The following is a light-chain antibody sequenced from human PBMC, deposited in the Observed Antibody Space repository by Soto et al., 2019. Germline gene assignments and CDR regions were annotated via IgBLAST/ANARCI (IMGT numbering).Light chain of an antibody. CDR1: QEISNY. J-gene: IGKJ4*01. Sequence: SPGSVSVRKGTRVTXTCQASQEISNYLNWYQQKPGKAPKLLIYDASNWETRVPSRFSGSGSGTDFTFTISSLQPEDIAPYYCPQYANLPLTNGGGTKV. V-gene: IGKV1-33*01. CDR2: DAS. CDR3: PQYANLPLT.